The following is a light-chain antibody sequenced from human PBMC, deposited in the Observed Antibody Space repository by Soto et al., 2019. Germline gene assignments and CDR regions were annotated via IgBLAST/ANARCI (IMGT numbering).Light chain of an antibody. CDR3: QTYDSSLGGLYV. V-gene: IGLV1-40*01. CDR2: GNT. J-gene: IGLJ1*01. Sequence: QSVLTQPPSISGAPGQRVTISCTGSSSNIGAGSDVHWYHQLPGTAPKLLIYGNTNRPSGVPDRFSGSESGTSASLAIAGLQTEDEGDYYCQTYDSSLGGLYVFGTGTKVTVL. CDR1: SSNIGAGSD.